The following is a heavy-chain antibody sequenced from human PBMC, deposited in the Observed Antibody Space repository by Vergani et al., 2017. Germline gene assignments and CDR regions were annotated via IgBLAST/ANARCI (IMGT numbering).Heavy chain of an antibody. V-gene: IGHV1-69*01. CDR2: IIPIFGTA. J-gene: IGHJ5*02. D-gene: IGHD2-2*02. CDR1: GGTFSSYA. CDR3: ASTRNVYCSSTSCYIFNWFDP. Sequence: QVQLVQSGAEVKKPGSSVKVSCKASGGTFSSYAISWVRQAPGQGLEWMGGIIPIFGTANYAQKFQGRVTIPADESTSTAYMELSSLRSEDTAVYYCASTRNVYCSSTSCYIFNWFDPWGQGTLVTVSS.